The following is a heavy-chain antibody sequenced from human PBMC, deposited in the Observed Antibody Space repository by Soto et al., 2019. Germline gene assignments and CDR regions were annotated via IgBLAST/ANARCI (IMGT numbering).Heavy chain of an antibody. V-gene: IGHV5-51*01. D-gene: IGHD6-13*01. CDR3: ARPGSSSWSPHYGMDV. CDR2: IYPGDSDT. J-gene: IGHJ6*02. CDR1: GYTFTDYW. Sequence: LGASLKISCKGYGYTFTDYWIGWVRQMPGKGLEWMGIIYPGDSDTRYSPSFQGQVTISADKSISTAYLQWSSLKASDTAMYYCARPGSSSWSPHYGMDVWGQGTTVTVS.